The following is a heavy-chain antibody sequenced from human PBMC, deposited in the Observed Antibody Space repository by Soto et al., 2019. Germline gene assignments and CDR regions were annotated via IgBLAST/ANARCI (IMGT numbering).Heavy chain of an antibody. Sequence: GGSLRLSCAASGFTFDDYAMHWVRQAPGKGLEWVSGISWNSGSIGYADSVKGRFTISRDNAKNSLYLQMNSLRAEDTALYYCASEASRRYYFDYWGQGTLVTVSS. CDR1: GFTFDDYA. J-gene: IGHJ4*02. CDR2: ISWNSGSI. CDR3: ASEASRRYYFDY. V-gene: IGHV3-9*01.